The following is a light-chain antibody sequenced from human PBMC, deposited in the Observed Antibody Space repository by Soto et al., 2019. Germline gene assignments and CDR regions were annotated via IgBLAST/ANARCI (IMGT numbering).Light chain of an antibody. Sequence: QSALTQPASVSGSPGQSITISCTETSSDVGDYNYVSWYQQHPGKAPKLMIYDVSNRPSGVSNGFSGSKSGNTASLTISGLQAEDEADYYCSSYTSSSTLGVVFGGGTKLTVL. V-gene: IGLV2-14*01. CDR3: SSYTSSSTLGVV. CDR2: DVS. CDR1: SSDVGDYNY. J-gene: IGLJ2*01.